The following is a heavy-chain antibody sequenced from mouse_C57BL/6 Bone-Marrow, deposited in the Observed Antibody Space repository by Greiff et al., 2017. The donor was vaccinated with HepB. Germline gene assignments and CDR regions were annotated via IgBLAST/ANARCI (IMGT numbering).Heavy chain of an antibody. CDR3: ARSNYYGSSNWYFDV. Sequence: DVKLQESGGGLVQPGESLKLSCESNEYEFPSHDMSWVRKTPEKRLELVAAINSDGGSTYYPDTMERRFIISRDNTKKTLYLQMSSLRSEDTALYYCARSNYYGSSNWYFDVWGTGTTVTVSS. J-gene: IGHJ1*03. CDR2: INSDGGST. D-gene: IGHD1-1*01. V-gene: IGHV5-2*01. CDR1: EYEFPSHD.